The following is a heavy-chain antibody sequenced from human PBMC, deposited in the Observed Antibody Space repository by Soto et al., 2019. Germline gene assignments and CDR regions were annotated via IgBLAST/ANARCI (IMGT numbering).Heavy chain of an antibody. Sequence: QITLKESGPTLVKPTQTLTLTCTFSGFSLSTSGVGVGWIRQPPGKALEWLALIYWDDDNRYSPSLKRRLTITKDTSKNQVVLTMTNMDPVDTATYYCAHRRPLRLYFDYWGQGTLVTVSS. CDR3: AHRRPLRLYFDY. V-gene: IGHV2-5*02. CDR1: GFSLSTSGVG. J-gene: IGHJ4*02. CDR2: IYWDDDN.